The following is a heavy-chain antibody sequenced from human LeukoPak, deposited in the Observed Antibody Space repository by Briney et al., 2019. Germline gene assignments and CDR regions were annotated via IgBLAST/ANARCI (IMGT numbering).Heavy chain of an antibody. CDR3: ARLWGPKFYMDV. Sequence: PSETLSLTCAVSGYSISSGYYWGWIRQPPGKGLEWIGSIYHSGGTYYNPSLKSRVTISVDTSKNQFSLKLSSVTAADTAVYYCARLWGPKFYMDVWGKGTTVTVSS. J-gene: IGHJ6*03. CDR1: GYSISSGYY. V-gene: IGHV4-38-2*01. CDR2: IYHSGGT. D-gene: IGHD3-16*01.